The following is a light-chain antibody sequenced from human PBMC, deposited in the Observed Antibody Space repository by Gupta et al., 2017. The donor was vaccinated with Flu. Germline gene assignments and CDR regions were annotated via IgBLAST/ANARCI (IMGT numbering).Light chain of an antibody. Sequence: TARITCGGNNLGSKNGHWFQQRPGQAPDLVVDDDNDRPSGIPERLSGSNSGNTATLTISRVEAGDEADYYCQVWDTSTDRLVVFGGGTKLTV. CDR3: QVWDTSTDRLVV. J-gene: IGLJ2*01. CDR1: NLGSKN. CDR2: DDN. V-gene: IGLV3-21*02.